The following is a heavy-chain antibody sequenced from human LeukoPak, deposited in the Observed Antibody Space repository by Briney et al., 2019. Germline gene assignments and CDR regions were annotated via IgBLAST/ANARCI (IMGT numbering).Heavy chain of an antibody. Sequence: ASVKVSCKAFVYTFTGYSMYWVRQAPGQGLEWMGWINPNSGGTNYAQKFQGRVTMTRDTSISTAYMELSRLTSDDTAVYYCARSKQWRLDAFDIWGQGTMVTVSS. CDR3: ARSKQWRLDAFDI. CDR1: VYTFTGYS. D-gene: IGHD6-19*01. CDR2: INPNSGGT. V-gene: IGHV1-2*02. J-gene: IGHJ3*02.